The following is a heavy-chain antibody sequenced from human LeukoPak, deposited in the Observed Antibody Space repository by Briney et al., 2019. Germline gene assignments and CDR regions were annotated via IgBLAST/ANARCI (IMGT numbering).Heavy chain of an antibody. J-gene: IGHJ4*02. V-gene: IGHV3-43D*03. Sequence: GGSLRLSCAASGFTFDDYAMHWVRQAPGKGLEWVSLISWDGGSTYYADSVKGRFTISRDNSKNSLYLQMNSLRAEDTALYYCAKDERNSGYYYFDYWGQGTLVTVSS. CDR2: ISWDGGST. CDR1: GFTFDDYA. CDR3: AKDERNSGYYYFDY. D-gene: IGHD3-22*01.